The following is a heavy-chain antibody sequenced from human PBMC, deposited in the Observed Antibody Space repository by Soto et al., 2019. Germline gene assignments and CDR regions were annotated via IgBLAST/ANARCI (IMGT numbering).Heavy chain of an antibody. J-gene: IGHJ5*02. CDR2: IFANGHT. Sequence: DTLSLTCTVSGGSISSYYWSWIRQPPGKGLEWIGLIFANGHTDYNPSLKSRVTMSVDASKNQFSLRLTSMTAADTAVYYCVASLAASGLNWLDPWGRGTLVTVSS. D-gene: IGHD6-13*01. CDR3: VASLAASGLNWLDP. V-gene: IGHV4-4*07. CDR1: GGSISSYY.